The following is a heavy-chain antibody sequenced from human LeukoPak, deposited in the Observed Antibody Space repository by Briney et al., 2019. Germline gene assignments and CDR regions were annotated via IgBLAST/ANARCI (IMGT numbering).Heavy chain of an antibody. D-gene: IGHD3-3*01. CDR1: GGSISSYY. CDR3: ARGPSGGIFGVAIDVHYYMDV. CDR2: IYTSGST. V-gene: IGHV4-4*07. Sequence: SETLSLTCTVSGGSISSYYWNWIRQPAGKGLEWIGRIYTSGSTNYNPSLKSRVTMSVDRSKNQFSLKLSSVTAADTAVYYCARGPSGGIFGVAIDVHYYMDVWGKGTTVTVSS. J-gene: IGHJ6*03.